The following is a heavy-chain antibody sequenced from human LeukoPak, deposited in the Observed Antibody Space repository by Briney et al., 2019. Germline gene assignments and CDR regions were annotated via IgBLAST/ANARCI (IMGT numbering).Heavy chain of an antibody. J-gene: IGHJ4*02. CDR3: ARASGGYDLVY. Sequence: SETLSLTCTVSGGSISSGDYYWSWIRQPPGKGLEWIGYIYYSGSTYYNPSPKSRVTISVDTSKNQFSLKLSSVTAADTAVYYCARASGGYDLVYWGQGTLVTVSS. CDR2: IYYSGST. D-gene: IGHD5-12*01. V-gene: IGHV4-30-4*01. CDR1: GGSISSGDYY.